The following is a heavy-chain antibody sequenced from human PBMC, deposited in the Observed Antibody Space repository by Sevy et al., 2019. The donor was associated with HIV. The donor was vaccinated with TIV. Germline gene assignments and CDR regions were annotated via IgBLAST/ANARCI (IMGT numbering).Heavy chain of an antibody. CDR3: AGGPRDYGSRSYDNGPYALEV. D-gene: IGHD3-10*01. CDR2: IKPDGSER. CDR1: GFTFKNYW. Sequence: GGSLRLSCAGSGFTFKNYWVTWVRQAPGKGLEWVANIKPDGSERNYVDSVRGRFTISRDNAKKSLYLQMGSLRADDTAVYYCAGGPRDYGSRSYDNGPYALEVWGQGTMVTVSS. V-gene: IGHV3-7*03. J-gene: IGHJ3*01.